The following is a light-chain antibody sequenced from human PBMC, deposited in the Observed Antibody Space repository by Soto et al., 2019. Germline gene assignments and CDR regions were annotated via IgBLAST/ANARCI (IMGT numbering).Light chain of an antibody. V-gene: IGLV2-11*01. CDR3: CSYAGSPL. J-gene: IGLJ2*01. Sequence: QSVLTQPRSVSGSPGQSVTISCTGTGSDVGAYNYVSWYQQNPGKAPRLMIYDVTKRPSAVPDRFSGSKSGNTASLTISGLQTEDEADYYCCSYAGSPLFGGGTKVTVL. CDR1: GSDVGAYNY. CDR2: DVT.